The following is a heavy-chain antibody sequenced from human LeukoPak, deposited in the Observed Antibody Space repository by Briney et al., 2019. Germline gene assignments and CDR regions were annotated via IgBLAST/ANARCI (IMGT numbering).Heavy chain of an antibody. CDR2: INHSGGT. J-gene: IGHJ4*02. D-gene: IGHD6-19*01. V-gene: IGHV4-39*07. Sequence: SETLSLTCTVSGGSISSGGYYWSWIRQHPGKGLEWIGEINHSGGTNYNPSLKSRVTISVDTSKNQFSLKLSSVTAADTAVYYCARGGEQWLVPGTYFDYWGQGTLVTVSS. CDR1: GGSISSGGYY. CDR3: ARGGEQWLVPGTYFDY.